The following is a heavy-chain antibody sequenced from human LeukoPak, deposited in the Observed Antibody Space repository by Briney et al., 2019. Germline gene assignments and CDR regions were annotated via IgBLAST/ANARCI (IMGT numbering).Heavy chain of an antibody. CDR3: AKFLVHGDYHSFFDY. Sequence: SVKVSCKASGGTFSSYAISWVRQAPGQGLEWMGGIIPIFGTANYAQKFQGRVTITADESTSTAYMELSSLRSEDTAVYYCAKFLVHGDYHSFFDYWGQGTLVTVSS. D-gene: IGHD4-17*01. V-gene: IGHV1-69*13. J-gene: IGHJ4*02. CDR1: GGTFSSYA. CDR2: IIPIFGTA.